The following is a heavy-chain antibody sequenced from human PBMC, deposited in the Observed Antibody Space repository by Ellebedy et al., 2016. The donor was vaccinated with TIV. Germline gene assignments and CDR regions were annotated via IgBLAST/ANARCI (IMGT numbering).Heavy chain of an antibody. J-gene: IGHJ6*02. Sequence: SGPTLVKPTQTLTLTCTFSGFSLTTRGMCVSWIRQPPGKALEWLARIDWDGDKYYSTFLKTRLTISKDTSKNQVVLTMSNMDPVDTATYYCARIDVPGGYTFSYGRVYHYYAMDVWGQGTTVTVSS. CDR1: GFSLTTRGMC. D-gene: IGHD5-18*01. V-gene: IGHV2-70*11. CDR2: IDWDGDK. CDR3: ARIDVPGGYTFSYGRVYHYYAMDV.